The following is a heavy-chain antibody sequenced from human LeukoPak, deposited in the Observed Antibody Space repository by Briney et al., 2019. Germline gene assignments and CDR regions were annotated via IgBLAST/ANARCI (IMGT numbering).Heavy chain of an antibody. CDR2: IYHSGST. Sequence: SETLSLTCTVSGGSISSGGYSWSWIRQPPGKGLEWIGYIYHSGSTYYNPSLKSRVTISVDRSKNQFSLKLSSVTAADTAVYYCARAPSHYDILTGYPPPFDYWGQGTLVTVSS. D-gene: IGHD3-9*01. V-gene: IGHV4-30-2*01. J-gene: IGHJ4*01. CDR3: ARAPSHYDILTGYPPPFDY. CDR1: GGSISSGGYS.